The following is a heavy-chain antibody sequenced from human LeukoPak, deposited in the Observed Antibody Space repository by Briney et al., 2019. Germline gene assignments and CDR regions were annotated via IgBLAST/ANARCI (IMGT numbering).Heavy chain of an antibody. CDR3: VRRAAVGSTGGSWFDS. Sequence: SETLSLTCTVSGGSISSTIYYWGWIRQPPGKGLEWIGTIYYSGSTYFHPSLKSRVTISVDTSKNQFSLNLSSVTAADTAVYYCVRRAAVGSTGGSWFDSWGQGTLVTVSS. D-gene: IGHD6-19*01. CDR2: IYYSGST. V-gene: IGHV4-39*01. CDR1: GGSISSTIYY. J-gene: IGHJ5*01.